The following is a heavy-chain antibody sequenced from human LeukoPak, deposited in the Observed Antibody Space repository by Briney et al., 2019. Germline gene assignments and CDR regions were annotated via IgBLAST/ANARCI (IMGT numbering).Heavy chain of an antibody. CDR3: SRQLWHYFDY. Sequence: PGGSLRLSCAASGFTLSSYWMNWVRQAPGKGLEWVANIKQDGSEKYYVDSVKGRFTISRDNAKNSLYLQMNSLRTEDTAVYYCSRQLWHYFDYWGQGTPVTVSS. CDR1: GFTLSSYW. D-gene: IGHD5-18*01. J-gene: IGHJ4*02. V-gene: IGHV3-7*01. CDR2: IKQDGSEK.